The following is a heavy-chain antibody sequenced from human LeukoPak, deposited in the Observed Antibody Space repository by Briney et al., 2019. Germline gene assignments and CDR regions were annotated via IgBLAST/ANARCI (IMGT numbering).Heavy chain of an antibody. CDR3: ASYDSSGYYYFDY. J-gene: IGHJ4*02. V-gene: IGHV3-7*01. CDR1: GFTFSSYW. Sequence: PGGSLRLSCAASGFTFSSYWMSWARQAPGKGLDWVANIKQDGSEKYYVDSVKGRFTISRDNAKNSLYLQMNSLRAEDTAVYYCASYDSSGYYYFDYWGQGTPVTVSS. CDR2: IKQDGSEK. D-gene: IGHD3-22*01.